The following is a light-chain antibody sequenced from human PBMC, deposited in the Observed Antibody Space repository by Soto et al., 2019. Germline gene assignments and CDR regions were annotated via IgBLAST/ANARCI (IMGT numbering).Light chain of an antibody. J-gene: IGKJ5*01. CDR2: EVS. CDR1: QSLLHITGETF. Sequence: DVVMTQTPLSLSVAPGQPASISCKSSQSLLHITGETFLFWYLQKPGQSPQLLIYEVSTRVSGVPDRFSSSGSGTDFKLEISRVETDDVGLYYCMESTQLPPTFGQRTRLGIE. CDR3: MESTQLPPT. V-gene: IGKV2D-29*02.